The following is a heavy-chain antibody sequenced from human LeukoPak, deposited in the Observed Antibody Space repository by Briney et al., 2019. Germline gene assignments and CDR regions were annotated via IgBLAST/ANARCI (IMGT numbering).Heavy chain of an antibody. J-gene: IGHJ2*01. Sequence: PGGSLRLSCAASGFTFSSYAMSWVRQAPGKGLEWVSAISGSGGSTYYADSVKGRFTISRDNAKNSLYLQINSLRAEDTAVYYCARRTVTRDWYFDLWGRGTLVTVSS. V-gene: IGHV3-23*01. CDR2: ISGSGGST. CDR3: ARRTVTRDWYFDL. CDR1: GFTFSSYA. D-gene: IGHD4-17*01.